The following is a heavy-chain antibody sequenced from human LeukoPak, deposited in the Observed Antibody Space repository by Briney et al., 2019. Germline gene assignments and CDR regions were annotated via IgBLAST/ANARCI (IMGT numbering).Heavy chain of an antibody. V-gene: IGHV3-21*01. CDR3: ASPLYSSSSV. D-gene: IGHD6-6*01. J-gene: IGHJ4*02. Sequence: TGGSLRLSCAASGFTFSSYSMNWVRQAPGKWLEWVSSISSSSSYIYYADSVKGRFTISRDNAKNSLYLQMNSLRAEDTAVYYCASPLYSSSSVWGQGTLVTVSS. CDR2: ISSSSSYI. CDR1: GFTFSSYS.